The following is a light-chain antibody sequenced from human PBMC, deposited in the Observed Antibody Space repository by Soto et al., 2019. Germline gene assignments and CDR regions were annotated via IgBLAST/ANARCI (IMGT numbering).Light chain of an antibody. J-gene: IGLJ3*02. CDR3: QSYDSSLSGSWV. Sequence: QAVVTQPPSVSGAPGQRVTISCTGSSSNIGAGYDVHWYQQLPGTAPKLLIYGNSNRPSGVPDRFSGSKSGTSASLSITWLQAEDVADYSCQSYDSSLSGSWVFGGGTKVTGL. CDR2: GNS. V-gene: IGLV1-40*01. CDR1: SSNIGAGYD.